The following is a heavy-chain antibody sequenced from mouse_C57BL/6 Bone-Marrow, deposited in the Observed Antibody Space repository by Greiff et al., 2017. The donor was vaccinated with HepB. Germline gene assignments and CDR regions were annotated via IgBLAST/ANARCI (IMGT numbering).Heavy chain of an antibody. J-gene: IGHJ2*01. Sequence: EVKLVESGPELVKPGASVKISCKASGYSFTGYYMNWVKQSPEKSLEWIGEINPSTGGTTYNQKFKAKATLTVDKSSSTAYMQLKSLTSEDSAVYYCARVGIWSSDYWGQGTTLTVSS. CDR3: ARVGIWSSDY. CDR2: INPSTGGT. D-gene: IGHD1-1*02. V-gene: IGHV1-42*01. CDR1: GYSFTGYY.